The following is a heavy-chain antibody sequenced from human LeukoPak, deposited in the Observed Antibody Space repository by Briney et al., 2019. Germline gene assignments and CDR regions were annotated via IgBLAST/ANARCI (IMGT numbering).Heavy chain of an antibody. V-gene: IGHV4-4*07. CDR2: IYTSGST. J-gene: IGHJ3*02. CDR3: ARGTMIVHNDGAFDI. Sequence: SETLSLTCTVSGGSISSYYWSWVRQPAAKGLEWIGRIYTSGSTNYNPSLKSRVTMSVDTSKNQFSLKLSSVTAADTAVYYCARGTMIVHNDGAFDIWGQGTMVTVSS. D-gene: IGHD3-22*01. CDR1: GGSISSYY.